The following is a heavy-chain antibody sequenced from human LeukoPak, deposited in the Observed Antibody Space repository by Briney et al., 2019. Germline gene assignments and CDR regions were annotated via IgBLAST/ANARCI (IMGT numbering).Heavy chain of an antibody. CDR2: INWDGGST. J-gene: IGHJ4*02. Sequence: PGGSLRLSCAASGFTFDDYGMSWVRQAPGKGPEWVSGINWDGGSTGYADSVKGRFTISRDNAKNSLYLQMNSLRAEDTALYYCASMHSSGWYLDYWGQGTLVTVSS. D-gene: IGHD6-19*01. CDR1: GFTFDDYG. V-gene: IGHV3-20*04. CDR3: ASMHSSGWYLDY.